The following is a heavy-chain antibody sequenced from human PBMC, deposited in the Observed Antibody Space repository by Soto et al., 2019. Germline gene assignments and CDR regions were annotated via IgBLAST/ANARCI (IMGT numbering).Heavy chain of an antibody. CDR1: GGTFSSYA. Sequence: VKVSCKASGGTFSSYAISWVRQAPGQGLEWMGGIIPIFGTANYAQKFQGRVTITADESTSTAYMELSSLRSEDTAVYYCARAYAAARRYYYYGRDVWGQGTTVTVSS. CDR3: ARAYAAARRYYYYGRDV. J-gene: IGHJ6*02. CDR2: IIPIFGTA. D-gene: IGHD6-6*01. V-gene: IGHV1-69*01.